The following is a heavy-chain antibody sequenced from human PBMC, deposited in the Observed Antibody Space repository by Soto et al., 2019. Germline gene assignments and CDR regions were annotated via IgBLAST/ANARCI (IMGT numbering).Heavy chain of an antibody. CDR1: GGTFNNYA. D-gene: IGHD6-6*01. CDR3: VRVAISSSSSY. J-gene: IGHJ4*02. V-gene: IGHV1-69*12. Sequence: QVQLVQSGADVKKPGSSVKVSCKASGGTFNNYAISWVRQAPGQGLEWVGGIIRIFGTADYAQKFQGRVTITADESTSTAYMELSSLRSEDTAVYYCVRVAISSSSSYWGQGTLVTVSS. CDR2: IIRIFGTA.